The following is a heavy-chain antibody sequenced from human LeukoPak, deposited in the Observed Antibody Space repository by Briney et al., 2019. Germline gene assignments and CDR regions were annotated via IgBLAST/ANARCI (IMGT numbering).Heavy chain of an antibody. Sequence: GGSLRLSCAASGFTFSNYAMHWVRQAPGKGLEWLAYIRYDGSSKYYADFVKGRFTISRDYSKNTLYLHMNSLRAEDTAVYYCARDGTGSYYDNRRYYYGIDSWGQGTLVTVSS. CDR1: GFTFSNYA. CDR2: IRYDGSSK. CDR3: ARDGTGSYYDNRRYYYGIDS. D-gene: IGHD3-22*01. V-gene: IGHV3-30*02. J-gene: IGHJ4*02.